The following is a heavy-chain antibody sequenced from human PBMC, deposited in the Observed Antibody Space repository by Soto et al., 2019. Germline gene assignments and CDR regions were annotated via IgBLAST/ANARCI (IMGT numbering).Heavy chain of an antibody. D-gene: IGHD2-2*01. CDR1: GGSISSSSYY. J-gene: IGHJ3*02. V-gene: IGHV4-39*01. CDR2: IYYSGST. CDR3: AIHIVVVPAAMGDDAFDI. Sequence: SETLSLTCTVSGGSISSSSYYWGWIRQPPGKGLEWIGSIYYSGSTYYNPSLKSRVTISVDTSKNQFSLKPSSVTAADTAVYYCAIHIVVVPAAMGDDAFDIWGQGTMVTVSS.